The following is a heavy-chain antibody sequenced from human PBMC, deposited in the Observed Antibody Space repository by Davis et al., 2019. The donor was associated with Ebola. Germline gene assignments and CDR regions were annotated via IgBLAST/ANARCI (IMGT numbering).Heavy chain of an antibody. J-gene: IGHJ4*02. CDR3: ARFGGGAY. V-gene: IGHV4-4*07. CDR1: GDSNNNYY. D-gene: IGHD3-16*01. Sequence: PSETLSLTCTVSGDSNNNYYWTWIRQPAGKGLEWIGRIYTTGSTNYNPSLKGRVTMSVDMSKNQFSLKLNSVTAADTAVYYCARFGGGAYWGQGTLVTVSS. CDR2: IYTTGST.